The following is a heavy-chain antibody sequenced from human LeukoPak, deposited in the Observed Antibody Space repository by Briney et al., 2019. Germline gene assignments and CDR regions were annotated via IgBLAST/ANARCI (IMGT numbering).Heavy chain of an antibody. CDR3: ARGFLQLTPYYFDY. Sequence: GGSLRLSCAASGFTFSSYAMHWIRQSPEKGLEWVSIIHNDGSTYYADSVKGRFTVSRDNSKNTVSLQMDSLRVDDTGIYYCARGFLQLTPYYFDYWGQGALVTVSS. D-gene: IGHD1-1*01. CDR1: GFTFSSYA. CDR2: IHNDGST. J-gene: IGHJ4*02. V-gene: IGHV3-66*01.